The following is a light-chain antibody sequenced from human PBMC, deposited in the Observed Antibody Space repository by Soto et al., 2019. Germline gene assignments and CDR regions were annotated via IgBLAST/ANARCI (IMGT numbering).Light chain of an antibody. J-gene: IGKJ4*01. CDR3: QQRRNYSLT. CDR2: HVS. Sequence: IGMTQSLATLPGYPGEGAALFGRASQSVSSSLAWYQQKPGKAPKLLIYHVSNWATGIPARFSGSGSGTDFTLTITSLEPEDFAVYYCQQRRNYSLTFGGGTKVDIK. CDR1: QSVSSS. V-gene: IGKV3-11*01.